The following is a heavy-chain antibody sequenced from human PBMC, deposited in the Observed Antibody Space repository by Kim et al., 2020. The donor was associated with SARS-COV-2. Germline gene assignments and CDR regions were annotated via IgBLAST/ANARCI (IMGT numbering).Heavy chain of an antibody. CDR2: IYYSGST. J-gene: IGHJ2*01. CDR1: GGSISSSSYY. V-gene: IGHV4-39*01. D-gene: IGHD6-13*01. CDR3: ARHEWAYSSSWQSLWYFDL. Sequence: SQTLSLTCTVSGGSISSSSYYWGWIRQPPGKGLEWIGSIYYSGSTYYNPSLKSRVTISVDTSKNQFSLKLSSVTAADTAVYYCARHEWAYSSSWQSLWYFDLWGRGTLVTVSS.